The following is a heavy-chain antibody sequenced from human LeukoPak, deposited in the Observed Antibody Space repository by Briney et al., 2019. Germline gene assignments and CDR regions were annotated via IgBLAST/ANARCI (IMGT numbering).Heavy chain of an antibody. CDR2: ISSTSSYI. D-gene: IGHD5-18*01. J-gene: IGHJ6*03. CDR1: GFTFSSYS. V-gene: IGHV3-21*01. Sequence: GGSLRLSCAASGFTFSSYSMNWVRQAPGKGLEWVSSISSTSSYICYADSVKGRFTISRDNAKNSLFLQMNSLRAEDTAVYYCARDEYSYGYYYYYMDVWGKGTTVTVSS. CDR3: ARDEYSYGYYYYYMDV.